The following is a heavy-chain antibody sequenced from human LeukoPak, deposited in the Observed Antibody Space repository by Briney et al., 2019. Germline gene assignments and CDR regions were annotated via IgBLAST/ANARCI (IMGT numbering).Heavy chain of an antibody. Sequence: SETLSLTCTVSGGSIINYYWSWIRQPPGKGLEWIGYIYYSGSTNYNPSLKSRVTISVDKSKDQFSLKLSSVTAADTAVYYCARGIAVAANFDYWGQGTLVTVSS. CDR2: IYYSGST. D-gene: IGHD6-19*01. CDR3: ARGIAVAANFDY. J-gene: IGHJ4*02. CDR1: GGSIINYY. V-gene: IGHV4-59*12.